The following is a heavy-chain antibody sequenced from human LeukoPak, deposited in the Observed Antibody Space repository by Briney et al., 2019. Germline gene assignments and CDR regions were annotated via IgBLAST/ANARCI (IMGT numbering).Heavy chain of an antibody. V-gene: IGHV4-4*02. CDR2: IYYSGST. CDR3: ASHLRLRQFDY. Sequence: SGTLSLTCAVSGGSISSSNWWTWVRQPPGKGLEWIGSIYYSGSTYYNPSLKSRVTISVDTSKNLFSLNLSSVTAADTAVYYCASHLRLRQFDYWGQGTLVTVSS. CDR1: GGSISSSNW. J-gene: IGHJ4*02. D-gene: IGHD5-12*01.